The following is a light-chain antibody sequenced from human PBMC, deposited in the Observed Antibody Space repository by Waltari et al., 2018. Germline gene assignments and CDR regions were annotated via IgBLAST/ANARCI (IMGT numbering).Light chain of an antibody. CDR1: QSVDYK. CDR2: DIS. J-gene: IGKJ4*01. Sequence: EVVMTQSPATLSVSPGERATLFCRTSQSVDYKLAWYQHKPGQAPGLLIYDISTRIPGIPARFSGGGSGTLFTLTISSLQSEDFAVYYCQQYDSWPQTFGGGTKVEIK. CDR3: QQYDSWPQT. V-gene: IGKV3-15*01.